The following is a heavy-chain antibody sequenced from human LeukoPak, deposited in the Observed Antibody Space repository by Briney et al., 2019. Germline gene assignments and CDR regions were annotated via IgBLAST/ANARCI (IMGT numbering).Heavy chain of an antibody. CDR1: GFTFSSYG. D-gene: IGHD3-10*01. CDR3: ARVLSQYYYYYGMDV. V-gene: IGHV3-33*01. J-gene: IGHJ6*02. CDR2: IWYDGSNK. Sequence: PGGSLRLSCAASGFTFSSYGMHWVRQAPGKGLEWVAVIWYDGSNKYYADSVKGRFTISRDNSKNTLYLQMNRLRAEDTAVYYCARVLSQYYYYYGMDVWGQGTTVTVSS.